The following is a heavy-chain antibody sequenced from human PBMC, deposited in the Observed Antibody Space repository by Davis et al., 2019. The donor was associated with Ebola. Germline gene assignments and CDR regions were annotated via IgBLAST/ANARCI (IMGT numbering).Heavy chain of an antibody. CDR2: INHSGST. J-gene: IGHJ4*02. CDR3: ARGGFEWFRESPFDY. CDR1: GGSFSGYY. V-gene: IGHV4-34*01. Sequence: SETLSLTCAVYGGSFSGYYWSWIRQPPGKGLEWIGEINHSGSTNYNPSLKSRVTISVDTSKNQFSLKLSSVTAADTAVYYCARGGFEWFRESPFDYWGQGTLVTVSS. D-gene: IGHD3-10*01.